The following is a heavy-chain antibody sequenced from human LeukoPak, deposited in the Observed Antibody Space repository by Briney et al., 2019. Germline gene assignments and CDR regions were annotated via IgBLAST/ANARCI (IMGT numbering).Heavy chain of an antibody. D-gene: IGHD2-2*01. V-gene: IGHV4-4*02. CDR2: IYHSGST. J-gene: IGHJ6*03. CDR3: ASVRKGYCSSTSCYATGYYYYYMDV. CDR1: GGSISSSNW. Sequence: SETLSLTCAVSGGSISSSNWWSWVRQPPGKGLEWIGEIYHSGSTNYNPSLKSRVTISVDTSKNQFSLKLSSVTAADTAVYYCASVRKGYCSSTSCYATGYYYYYMDVWGKGTTVTISS.